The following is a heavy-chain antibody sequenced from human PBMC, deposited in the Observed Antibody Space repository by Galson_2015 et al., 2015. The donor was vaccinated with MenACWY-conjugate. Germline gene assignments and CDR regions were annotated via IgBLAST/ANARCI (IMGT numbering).Heavy chain of an antibody. V-gene: IGHV3-30*03. D-gene: IGHD2-15*01. CDR3: ARGSTAAGCASSCVAF. Sequence: SLRLSCAASGFTFSSYGMHWVRQAPGKGLEWVAVISYDGSTKYYADSVKGRFTISRDNAKNALYLQMNSLRDEDTAVYFRARGSTAAGCASSCVAFWGQGTLVTVSS. CDR2: ISYDGSTK. CDR1: GFTFSSYG. J-gene: IGHJ4*02.